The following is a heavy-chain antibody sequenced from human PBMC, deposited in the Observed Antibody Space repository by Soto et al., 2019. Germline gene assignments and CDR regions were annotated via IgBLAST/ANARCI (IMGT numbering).Heavy chain of an antibody. CDR2: LTPFFDTP. J-gene: IGHJ4*02. CDR3: AREVVKETTLGYFDY. D-gene: IGHD2-15*01. V-gene: IGHV1-69*06. Sequence: VASVKVSCKASGVTFSNDAVSWLRQAPLQGLEWMVGLTPFFDTPNYAQRFQGRVTITADTSTSTVYMELRGLRSEDTAIYYCAREVVKETTLGYFDYWGQGTLVTVSS. CDR1: GVTFSNDA.